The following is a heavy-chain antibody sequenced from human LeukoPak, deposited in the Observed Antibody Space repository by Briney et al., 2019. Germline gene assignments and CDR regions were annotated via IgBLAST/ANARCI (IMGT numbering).Heavy chain of an antibody. CDR1: GGSFSGYY. CDR3: ARGVSSWYARFDY. CDR2: INHSGST. V-gene: IGHV4-34*01. J-gene: IGHJ4*02. Sequence: PSETLSLTCAVYGGSFSGYYWSWIRQPPGKGLEWIGDINHSGSTNYNPSLKSRVTISVDTSKNQFSLKLSSVTAADTAVYYCARGVSSWYARFDYWGQGTLVTVSS. D-gene: IGHD6-13*01.